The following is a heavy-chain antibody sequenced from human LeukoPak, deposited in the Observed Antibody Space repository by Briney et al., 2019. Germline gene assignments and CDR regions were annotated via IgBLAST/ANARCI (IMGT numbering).Heavy chain of an antibody. D-gene: IGHD3-22*01. J-gene: IGHJ3*02. CDR3: ARATYDSSGYYYAAFDI. CDR2: ISYDGSNK. V-gene: IGHV3-30*19. Sequence: GGSLRLSCAASGFTFSSYGMHWVRQAPGKGLEWVAVISYDGSNKYYADSVKGRFTISRDNSKNTLYLQMNSLRAEDTAVYYCARATYDSSGYYYAAFDIWGQGTMVTVSS. CDR1: GFTFSSYG.